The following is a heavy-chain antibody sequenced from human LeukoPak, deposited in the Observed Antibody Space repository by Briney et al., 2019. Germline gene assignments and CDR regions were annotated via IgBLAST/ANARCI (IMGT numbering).Heavy chain of an antibody. V-gene: IGHV4-4*07. CDR3: ARTWQWLPFDY. D-gene: IGHD6-19*01. CDR1: GGTISSYY. J-gene: IGHJ4*02. CDR2: IYISGST. Sequence: SETLSLTCSVSGGTISSYYWSWIRQPAGKGLEWIGRIYISGSTNYNPSLKSRVTMSVDTSKNQFSLKLSSVTAADTAVYYCARTWQWLPFDYWGQGTLVTVSS.